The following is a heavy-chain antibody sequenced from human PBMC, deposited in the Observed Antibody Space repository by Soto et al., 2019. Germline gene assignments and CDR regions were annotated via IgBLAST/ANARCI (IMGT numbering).Heavy chain of an antibody. J-gene: IGHJ4*02. Sequence: ASVKVSCKASGYTFTSYGISWVRQAPGQGLEWMGWISAYNGNTNYAQKLQGRVTMTTDTSTSTAYMELRSLRSDDTAVYYCARVRYSSSSGDYFDYWGQGTLVTVSS. CDR2: ISAYNGNT. CDR1: GYTFTSYG. D-gene: IGHD6-6*01. V-gene: IGHV1-18*01. CDR3: ARVRYSSSSGDYFDY.